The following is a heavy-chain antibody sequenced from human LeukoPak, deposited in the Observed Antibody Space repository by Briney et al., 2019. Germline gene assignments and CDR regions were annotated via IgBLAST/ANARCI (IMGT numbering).Heavy chain of an antibody. CDR1: GASVSNYY. Sequence: SETLSLTCSVSGASVSNYYWSWLRQTPGKGLEWIGHISDSGSPTCNPSLKSRVTLSDDMYKNQISLNLRSVTAADTAVYYCARHADGGVFIKTYFFDSWGQGFLVSVSS. D-gene: IGHD3-16*01. V-gene: IGHV4-59*08. CDR3: ARHADGGVFIKTYFFDS. CDR2: ISDSGSP. J-gene: IGHJ4*02.